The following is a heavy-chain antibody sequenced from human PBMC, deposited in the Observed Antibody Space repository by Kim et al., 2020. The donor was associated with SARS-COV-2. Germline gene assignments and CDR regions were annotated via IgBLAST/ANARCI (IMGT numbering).Heavy chain of an antibody. D-gene: IGHD1-26*01. Sequence: GGSLRLSCAAFGFTFRNFAMSWVRQGPGKGLEWVSGISYSGDKTFYADSVKGRFTISRDNSKNTVYLQMNSLRGEDTAVYYCVKDLGPADFYFDLWGRGNLVTVSS. V-gene: IGHV3-23*01. CDR1: GFTFRNFA. J-gene: IGHJ2*01. CDR2: ISYSGDKT. CDR3: VKDLGPADFYFDL.